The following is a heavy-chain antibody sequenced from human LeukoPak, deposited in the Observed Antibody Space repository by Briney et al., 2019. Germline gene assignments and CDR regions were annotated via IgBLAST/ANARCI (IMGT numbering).Heavy chain of an antibody. CDR3: ARDRRIAAAGNFDY. D-gene: IGHD6-13*01. CDR1: GFTFSSYA. CDR2: ISYDGSNK. Sequence: GGSLRLSCAASGFTFSSYAMHWVRQAPGKGLEWVAVISYDGSNKYYADSVKGRFTISRDNSKNTLYLQMNSLRAEDTAVYYCARDRRIAAAGNFDYWGQGTLVTVSS. V-gene: IGHV3-30-3*01. J-gene: IGHJ4*02.